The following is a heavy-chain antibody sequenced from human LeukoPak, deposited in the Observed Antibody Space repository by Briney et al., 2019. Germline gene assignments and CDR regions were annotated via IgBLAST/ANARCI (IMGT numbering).Heavy chain of an antibody. Sequence: GMSLRLSCAASGFTFSSYAMHWVRQAPGKGLEWVAVISYDGSNKYYADSVKGRFTISRDNSKNTLYLQMNSLRAEDTATFYCAKAFGSSWSQFHYWGQGTLVTASS. D-gene: IGHD6-13*01. CDR2: ISYDGSNK. V-gene: IGHV3-30-3*01. J-gene: IGHJ4*02. CDR3: AKAFGSSWSQFHY. CDR1: GFTFSSYA.